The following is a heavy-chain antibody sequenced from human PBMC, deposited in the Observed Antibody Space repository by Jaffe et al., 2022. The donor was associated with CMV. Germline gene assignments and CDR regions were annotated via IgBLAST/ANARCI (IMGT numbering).Heavy chain of an antibody. Sequence: QVQLVESGGGVVQPGRSLRLSCAASGFTFSSYGMHWVRQAPGKGLEWVAVIWYDGSNKYYADSVKGRFTISRDNSKNTLYLQMNSLRAEDTAVYYCARERVVVVTHPILMDVWGQGTTVTVSS. CDR2: IWYDGSNK. J-gene: IGHJ6*02. V-gene: IGHV3-33*01. CDR3: ARERVVVVTHPILMDV. CDR1: GFTFSSYG. D-gene: IGHD2-15*01.